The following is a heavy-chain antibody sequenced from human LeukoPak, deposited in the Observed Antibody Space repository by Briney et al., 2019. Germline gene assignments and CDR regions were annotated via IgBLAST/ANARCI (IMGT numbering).Heavy chain of an antibody. Sequence: PGGSLRPSCAASGFTFSSYGMHWVRQAPGKGLEWVAVISYDGSNKYYADSVKGRFTISRDNSKNTLYLQMNSLRAEDTAVYYCAKDFSGYDYNPYAFDIWGQGTMVTVSS. V-gene: IGHV3-30*18. J-gene: IGHJ3*02. CDR3: AKDFSGYDYNPYAFDI. D-gene: IGHD5-12*01. CDR2: ISYDGSNK. CDR1: GFTFSSYG.